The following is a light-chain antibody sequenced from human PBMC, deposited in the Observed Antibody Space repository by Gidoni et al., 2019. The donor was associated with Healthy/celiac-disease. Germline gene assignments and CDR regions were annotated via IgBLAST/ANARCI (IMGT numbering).Light chain of an antibody. V-gene: IGLV1-40*01. CDR3: QSFDSSLSGSV. J-gene: IGLJ3*02. Sequence: QSVLTQPPSVSGAPGQRVTISCTGSSSDIGAGYDVHWYQHLPGTAPKLLIYGNNNRPSGVPDLFSGSKSGTSASLAITGLQAEDEADYYCQSFDSSLSGSVFGGGTKLTVL. CDR2: GNN. CDR1: SSDIGAGYD.